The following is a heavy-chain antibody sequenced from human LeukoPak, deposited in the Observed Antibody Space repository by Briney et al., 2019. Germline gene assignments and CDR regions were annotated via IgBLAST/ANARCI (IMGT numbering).Heavy chain of an antibody. CDR2: INSDGSST. CDR3: ARERNSGYDLGGLDY. J-gene: IGHJ4*02. CDR1: GFTFSSYW. V-gene: IGHV3-74*01. D-gene: IGHD5-12*01. Sequence: GGSLRLSCAASGFTFSSYWMHWVRQAPGKGLVWVSRINSDGSSTSYAGSVKGRFTISRDNAKNTLYLQMNSLRAEDTAVYYCARERNSGYDLGGLDYWGQGTLVTVSS.